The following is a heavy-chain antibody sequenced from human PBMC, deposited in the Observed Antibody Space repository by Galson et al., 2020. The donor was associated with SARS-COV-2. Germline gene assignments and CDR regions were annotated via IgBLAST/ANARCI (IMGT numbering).Heavy chain of an antibody. J-gene: IGHJ3*02. V-gene: IGHV3-74*01. CDR2: ISSDGRTT. D-gene: IGHD2-2*01. CDR3: TSGYCGTRCSGAFDI. CDR1: GFTFSNYS. Sequence: GESLKISCAASGFTFSNYSMQWVRQVPGKGLVCVSRISSDGRTTTYADSVKGRFTISRDNAKNTLYLQMDSLRAEDTAVFYCTSGYCGTRCSGAFDIWGQGAMVTVSS.